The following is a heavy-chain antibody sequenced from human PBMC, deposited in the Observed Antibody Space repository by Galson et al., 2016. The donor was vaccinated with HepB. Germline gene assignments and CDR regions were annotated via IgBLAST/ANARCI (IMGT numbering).Heavy chain of an antibody. V-gene: IGHV3-21*01. CDR1: GFTFSSYS. CDR2: ISSSSSYI. CDR3: ARAWGGGLDY. D-gene: IGHD3-16*01. J-gene: IGHJ4*02. Sequence: SLRLSCAASGFTFSSYSMNWVRQAPGKGLEWVSSISSSSSYIYYADSVKGRFTISRDNAKNSLYLQMNSLRAKDTAVYYCARAWGGGLDYWGQGTLVTVSS.